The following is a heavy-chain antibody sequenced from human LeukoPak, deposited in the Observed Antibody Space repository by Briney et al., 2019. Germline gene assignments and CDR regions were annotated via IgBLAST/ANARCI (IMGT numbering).Heavy chain of an antibody. CDR1: GGSISSGGYS. D-gene: IGHD3-10*01. Sequence: SETLSLTCAVSGGSISSGGYSWSWIRQPPGKGLEWIGYIYYSGSTYYNPSLKSRVTISVDTSKNQFSLKLSSVTAADTAVYYCARHTMVRGGHFDYWGQGTLVTVSS. CDR3: ARHTMVRGGHFDY. V-gene: IGHV4-30-4*07. CDR2: IYYSGST. J-gene: IGHJ4*02.